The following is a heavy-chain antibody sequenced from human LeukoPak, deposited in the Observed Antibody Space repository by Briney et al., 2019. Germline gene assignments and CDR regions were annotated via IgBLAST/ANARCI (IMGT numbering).Heavy chain of an antibody. V-gene: IGHV1-2*02. CDR1: GYTFTGYY. CDR2: VNPYSGAS. D-gene: IGHD2-21*02. CDR3: ARGLYCGGDCLGQYYYGMDV. Sequence: ASVKVSCKASGYTFTGYYIHWVRQAPGQGLEWVGWVNPYSGASNHAQKLQGRVTMTRDTPINTAYLELTRLKSDDTAVYYCARGLYCGGDCLGQYYYGMDVWGQGTTVTVSS. J-gene: IGHJ6*02.